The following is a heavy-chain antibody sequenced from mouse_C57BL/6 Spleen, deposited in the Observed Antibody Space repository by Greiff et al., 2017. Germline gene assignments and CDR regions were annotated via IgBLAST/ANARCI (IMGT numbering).Heavy chain of an antibody. J-gene: IGHJ3*01. CDR2: IDPSDSYT. D-gene: IGHD1-1*01. CDR1: GYTFTSYW. Sequence: QVQLQQPGAELVMPGASVKLSCKASGYTFTSYWMHWVKQRPGQGLEWIGEIDPSDSYTNYNQKFKGKSTLTVDKSSSTAYMQLSSLTSEDSAVYYCARNDGSTAWFAYWGQGTLVTVSA. V-gene: IGHV1-69*01. CDR3: ARNDGSTAWFAY.